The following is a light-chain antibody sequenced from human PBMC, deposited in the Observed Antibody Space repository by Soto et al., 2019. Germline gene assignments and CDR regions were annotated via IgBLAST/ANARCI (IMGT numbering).Light chain of an antibody. Sequence: EIVMTQSPATLSVSPGERATLSCRASQSVSSNLAWYQQKPGQAPRLLIYGASTRATGIPARFSGSGSGTDFTLTNSSLQSEDFVVYYCQQYNNWPRTFGQGTKVEIK. J-gene: IGKJ1*01. CDR2: GAS. CDR3: QQYNNWPRT. V-gene: IGKV3-15*01. CDR1: QSVSSN.